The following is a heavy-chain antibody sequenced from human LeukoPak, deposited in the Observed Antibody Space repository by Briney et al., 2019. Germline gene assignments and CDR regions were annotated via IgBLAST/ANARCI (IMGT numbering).Heavy chain of an antibody. CDR1: GFTFSSYW. V-gene: IGHV3-7*03. Sequence: TGGSLRLSCAASGFTFSSYWMNWARQAAEKGLAWVASLNHNGNVNYYVDSVKGRFTISRDNAKNSLYLQMSNLRAEDTAVYFCARGGGLDVWGQGATVTVSS. CDR3: ARGGGLDV. D-gene: IGHD3-16*01. J-gene: IGHJ6*02. CDR2: LNHNGNVN.